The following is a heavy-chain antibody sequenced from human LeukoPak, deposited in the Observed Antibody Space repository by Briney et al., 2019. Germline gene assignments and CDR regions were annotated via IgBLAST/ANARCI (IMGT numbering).Heavy chain of an antibody. CDR1: GYTFTSYY. V-gene: IGHV1-46*01. CDR2: INPSGGST. Sequence: ASVKVSCKASGYTFTSYYMHWVRQAPGQGLEWMGIINPSGGSTSYAQKFQGRVTMTRDTSTSTVYMELSSLRSEDTAVYCCASELITYYYDSSGYYSNDYWGQGTLVTVSS. D-gene: IGHD3-22*01. CDR3: ASELITYYYDSSGYYSNDY. J-gene: IGHJ4*02.